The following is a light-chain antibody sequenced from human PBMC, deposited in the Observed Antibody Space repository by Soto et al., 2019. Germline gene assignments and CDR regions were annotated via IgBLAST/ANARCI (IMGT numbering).Light chain of an antibody. J-gene: IGLJ1*01. Sequence: QSALTQPPSVSGSPGQSVAISCTGTSSDVGNSNGVSWYQQAPGTAPKLMIYDVTNRPSGVPDRFSGSKSGNTASLTIPGLQADDEADYYCSSYTSSSTYVFGTGTKLTVL. V-gene: IGLV2-18*02. CDR2: DVT. CDR3: SSYTSSSTYV. CDR1: SSDVGNSNG.